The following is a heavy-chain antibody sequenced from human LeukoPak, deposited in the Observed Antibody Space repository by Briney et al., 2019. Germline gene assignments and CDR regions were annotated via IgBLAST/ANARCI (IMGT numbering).Heavy chain of an antibody. D-gene: IGHD3-10*01. CDR3: ARDRGGSASNGFDAFDI. J-gene: IGHJ3*02. V-gene: IGHV3-7*01. CDR1: GFTLSNYW. Sequence: VGSLRLSCAASGFTLSNYWINWVRQAPGKGLEWVANIKQDVGEKSYVDSVMVGFTISRNNAKNSLHLQMNSLRPQTTPVNDFARDRGGSASNGFDAFDIWGQGTMVTVSS. CDR2: IKQDVGEK.